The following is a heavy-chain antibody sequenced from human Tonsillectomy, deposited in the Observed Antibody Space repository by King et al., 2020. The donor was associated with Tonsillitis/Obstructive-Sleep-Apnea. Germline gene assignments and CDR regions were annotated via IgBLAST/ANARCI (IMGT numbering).Heavy chain of an antibody. D-gene: IGHD3-22*01. J-gene: IGHJ3*02. CDR3: AIDTHYYDSIGYYYEKGAFDI. CDR2: ISAYIGNT. CDR1: GYTFTSYG. Sequence: VQLVESGAEVKKPGASVKVSCKASGYTFTSYGISWVRQAPGQGLEWMGWISAYIGNTNYAQKLQGRVTMTTDTSTSTAYMDLRSLRSDDTAVYYCAIDTHYYDSIGYYYEKGAFDIWGQGTMVTVSS. V-gene: IGHV1-18*01.